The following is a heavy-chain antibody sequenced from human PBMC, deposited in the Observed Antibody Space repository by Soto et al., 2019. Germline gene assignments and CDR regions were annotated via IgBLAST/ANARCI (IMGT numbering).Heavy chain of an antibody. J-gene: IGHJ5*02. V-gene: IGHV3-48*03. CDR1: GFTFIISA. Sequence: PWGALVLFCSASGFTFIISAMNLVRQAPGKGLEWVSYISSSGSTIYYADSVKGRFTISRDNAKNSLYLQMNSLRAEDTAVYYCARELRSSWYSGWFDPWGQGTLVTVSS. CDR2: ISSSGSTI. D-gene: IGHD6-13*01. CDR3: ARELRSSWYSGWFDP.